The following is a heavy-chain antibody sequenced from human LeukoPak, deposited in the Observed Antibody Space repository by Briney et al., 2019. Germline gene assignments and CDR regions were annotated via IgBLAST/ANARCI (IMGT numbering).Heavy chain of an antibody. CDR2: IRYDGSNK. CDR3: AKDLGSSGWYIDY. Sequence: GGSLRLSCAASGFTVSSNYMSWGRQAPGKGLEWVAFIRYDGSNKYYADSVKGRFTISRDNSKNTLYLQMNSLRAEDTAVYYCAKDLGSSGWYIDYWGQGTLVTVSS. D-gene: IGHD6-19*01. CDR1: GFTVSSNY. J-gene: IGHJ4*02. V-gene: IGHV3-30*02.